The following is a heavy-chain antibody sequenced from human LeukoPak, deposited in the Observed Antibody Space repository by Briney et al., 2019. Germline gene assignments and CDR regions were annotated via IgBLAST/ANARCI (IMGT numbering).Heavy chain of an antibody. Sequence: ASVNVSCKVSGYTLTELSMHWVRQAPGKGLEWMGGFDPEDGETIYAQKLQGRVTMTTDTSTSTVYMELRSLRSDDTAVYYCARDSSLIVRALDYWGQGTLVTVSS. CDR2: FDPEDGET. CDR1: GYTLTELS. D-gene: IGHD3-10*01. J-gene: IGHJ4*02. CDR3: ARDSSLIVRALDY. V-gene: IGHV1-24*01.